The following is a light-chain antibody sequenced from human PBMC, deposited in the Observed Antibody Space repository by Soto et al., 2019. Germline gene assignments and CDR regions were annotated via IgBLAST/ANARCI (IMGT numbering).Light chain of an antibody. CDR1: SSDVGSYNY. Sequence: QSVLTQPASVPGSPGQSITISCTGASSDVGSYNYVSWYQQHPGKAPKLMICEVSNRPSGVSHRFSGSKSGNTASLTISGLQAEDEADYYCNSYTSSSTSVFGTGTKVTL. CDR3: NSYTSSSTSV. V-gene: IGLV2-14*01. J-gene: IGLJ1*01. CDR2: EVS.